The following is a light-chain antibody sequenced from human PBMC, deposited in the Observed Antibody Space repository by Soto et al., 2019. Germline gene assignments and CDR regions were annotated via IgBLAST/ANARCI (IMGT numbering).Light chain of an antibody. J-gene: IGKJ2*01. CDR2: GAS. CDR3: QQYNNWPGYT. V-gene: IGKV3-15*01. Sequence: EIVMTQSPATLSVSPGERATLSCRVSQSVSSNLAWYQQKPGQAPRLLIYGASTRATGIPARFSGSGSGTEFTITISSLRSADFAVYYCQQYNNWPGYTFGQGTKLEIK. CDR1: QSVSSN.